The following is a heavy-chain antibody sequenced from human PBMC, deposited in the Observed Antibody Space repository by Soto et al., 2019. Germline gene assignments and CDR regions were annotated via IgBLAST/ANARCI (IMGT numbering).Heavy chain of an antibody. J-gene: IGHJ1*01. Sequence: GESLRLSCAASGFTFSGSAMHWVRQASGKGLEWVGRIRSKANSYATAYAASVKGRFTISRDDSKNTAYLQMNSLKTEDTAVYYCTRQGPLSAPAEYFQHWGQGTLVTVSS. CDR1: GFTFSGSA. CDR2: IRSKANSYAT. V-gene: IGHV3-73*01. CDR3: TRQGPLSAPAEYFQH.